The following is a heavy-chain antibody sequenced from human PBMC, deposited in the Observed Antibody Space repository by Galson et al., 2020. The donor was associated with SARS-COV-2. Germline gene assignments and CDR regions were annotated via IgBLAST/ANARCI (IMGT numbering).Heavy chain of an antibody. CDR2: ISGSGSIT. Sequence: TGGSLRLSCAASEFTFSDYYMNWIRQAPGKGPEWISYISGSGSITYYADSVKGRFAISRDNAKNSLYLEMNSLRADDTAVYYCARGYFDRTRGNLEDHWGQGTLVTVSS. CDR1: EFTFSDYY. CDR3: ARGYFDRTRGNLEDH. V-gene: IGHV3-11*01. D-gene: IGHD3-9*01. J-gene: IGHJ4*02.